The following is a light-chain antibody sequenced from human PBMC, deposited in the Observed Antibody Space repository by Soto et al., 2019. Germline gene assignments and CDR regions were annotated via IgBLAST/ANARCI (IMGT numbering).Light chain of an antibody. Sequence: EIVLTQSPATLSLSPGERATLSCRASQSVGSYLAWYQQKPGQAPRLLIYDASSRATGFPARFSGSGSGTDFTLTISSLEPEDIATYYCQKYNSAPLTFGGGTKVEIK. V-gene: IGKV3-11*01. CDR1: QSVGSY. J-gene: IGKJ4*01. CDR2: DAS. CDR3: QKYNSAPLT.